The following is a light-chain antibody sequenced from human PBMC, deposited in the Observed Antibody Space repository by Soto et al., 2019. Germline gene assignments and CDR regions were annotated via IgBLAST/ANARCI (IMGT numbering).Light chain of an antibody. CDR1: QCVSSN. CDR2: GAA. V-gene: IGKV3-15*01. CDR3: QQYNNWPIT. Sequence: ETLLTPSPATLSVSPGDRATLSCRASQCVSSNLAWYQQKPGQPPRLRVYGAATRATGIPARFSGSGSGTDFTLTISRLQSEDFAVYYCQQYNNWPITFGQGTRLEI. J-gene: IGKJ5*01.